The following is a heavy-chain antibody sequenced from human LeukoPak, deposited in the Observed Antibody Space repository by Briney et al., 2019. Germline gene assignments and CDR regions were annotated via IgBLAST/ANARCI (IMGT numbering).Heavy chain of an antibody. D-gene: IGHD2-2*01. CDR2: IRGDGSFG. Sequence: EASVKVSCKASGYTFTNFGISWMRRAPGQGLEWMGWIRGDGSFGDYAEKFQGRVTMTTDTSTNTVSMELRSLRPDDTAIYYCARRLKLGSSASWRWFDPWGQGTLVTVYS. CDR3: ARRLKLGSSASWRWFDP. CDR1: GYTFTNFG. V-gene: IGHV1-18*01. J-gene: IGHJ5*02.